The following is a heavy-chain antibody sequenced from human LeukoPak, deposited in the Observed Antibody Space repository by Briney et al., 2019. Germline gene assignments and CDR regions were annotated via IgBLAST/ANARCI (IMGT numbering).Heavy chain of an antibody. CDR1: GVSISSYC. V-gene: IGHV4-4*09. J-gene: IGHJ4*02. CDR3: GGRGF. Sequence: SETLSLTCSVSGVSISSYCWSWIRQPPGKGLEWIGCIYASGNTNYNPSLEGRVTISVDTSKGQFSLDLGSVTAADTAVYYCGGRGFWGQGALVTVSS. CDR2: IYASGNT. D-gene: IGHD3-10*01.